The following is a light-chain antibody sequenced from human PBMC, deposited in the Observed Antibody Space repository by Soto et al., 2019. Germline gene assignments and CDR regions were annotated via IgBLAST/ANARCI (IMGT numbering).Light chain of an antibody. CDR3: HQYGVSPVT. V-gene: IGKV3-20*01. CDR1: QGVDNY. J-gene: IGKJ1*01. Sequence: EIVLTQSPGTLSLSPGERATLSCRVSQGVDNYLAWYQQKPVQAPRLLIYGASSRATGIPDRFSGSGYGTYFTLTISRLEPEDFAVYYCHQYGVSPVTFGQGTTVEIK. CDR2: GAS.